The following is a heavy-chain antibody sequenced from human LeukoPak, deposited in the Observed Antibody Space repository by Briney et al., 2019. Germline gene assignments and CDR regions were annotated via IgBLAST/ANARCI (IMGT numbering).Heavy chain of an antibody. CDR2: IRSKAYGGTT. CDR3: TAELWFGEYSLTDY. CDR1: GFTFGDYA. Sequence: GGSLRLSCTASGFTFGDYAMSWFRQAPGKGLEWVGFIRSKAYGGTTEYAASVKGRFTISRDDSKSIAYLQMNSLKTEDTAVYYCTAELWFGEYSLTDYWGQGTLVTVSS. J-gene: IGHJ4*02. V-gene: IGHV3-49*03. D-gene: IGHD3-10*01.